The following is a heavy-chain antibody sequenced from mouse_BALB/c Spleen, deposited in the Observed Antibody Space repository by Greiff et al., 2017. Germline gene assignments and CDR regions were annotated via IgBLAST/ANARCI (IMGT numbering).Heavy chain of an antibody. J-gene: IGHJ4*01. Sequence: VQLVESGPGLVAPSQSLSITCTVSGFSLTSYGVHWVRQPPGKGLEWLGVIWAGGSTNYNSALMSRLSISKDNSKSQVFLKMNSLQTDDTAMYYCARALYYYAMDYWGQGTSVTVSS. CDR3: ARALYYYAMDY. CDR2: IWAGGST. V-gene: IGHV2-9*02. CDR1: GFSLTSYG. D-gene: IGHD6-5*01.